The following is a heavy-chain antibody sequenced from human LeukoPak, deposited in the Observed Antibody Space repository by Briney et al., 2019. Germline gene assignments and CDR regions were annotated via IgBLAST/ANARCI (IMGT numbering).Heavy chain of an antibody. CDR2: ISGSGGST. Sequence: PGGSLRLSCAASGFTFSSYAMSWVRQAPGKGLEWVSAISGSGGSTYYADSVKGRFTISRDNSKNTQYLQMNSLRAEDTAVYYCAKDLPPEYSSGWWAFDYWGQGTLVTVSS. CDR1: GFTFSSYA. J-gene: IGHJ4*02. D-gene: IGHD6-19*01. CDR3: AKDLPPEYSSGWWAFDY. V-gene: IGHV3-23*01.